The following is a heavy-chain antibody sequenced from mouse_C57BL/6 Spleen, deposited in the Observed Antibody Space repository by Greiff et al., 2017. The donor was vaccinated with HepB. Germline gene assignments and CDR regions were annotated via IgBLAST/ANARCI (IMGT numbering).Heavy chain of an antibody. CDR3: ARNGGYSSWYFDV. V-gene: IGHV1-42*01. CDR2: INPSTGGT. CDR1: GYSFTGYY. Sequence: VQLQQSGPELVKPGASVKISCKASGYSFTGYYMNWVKQSPEKSLEWIGEINPSTGGTTYNQKFKAKATLTVDKSSSTAYMQLKSLTSEDSAVYYCARNGGYSSWYFDVWGTGTTVTVSS. D-gene: IGHD3-1*01. J-gene: IGHJ1*03.